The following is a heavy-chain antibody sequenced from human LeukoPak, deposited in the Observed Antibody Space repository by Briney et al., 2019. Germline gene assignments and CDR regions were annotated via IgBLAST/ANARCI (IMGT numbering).Heavy chain of an antibody. V-gene: IGHV3-7*01. J-gene: IGHJ6*02. CDR2: IKQDGSEI. D-gene: IGHD3-10*01. Sequence: GGSLRLSCEVSGFTFSSYWMSWVRQAPGKGLEWVPNIKQDGSEIYYVDSVKGRLTISRDNAKNSLYLQMNSLRAEDTAVYYCARLVRGVGGLDVWGQGTTLTVSS. CDR3: ARLVRGVGGLDV. CDR1: GFTFSSYW.